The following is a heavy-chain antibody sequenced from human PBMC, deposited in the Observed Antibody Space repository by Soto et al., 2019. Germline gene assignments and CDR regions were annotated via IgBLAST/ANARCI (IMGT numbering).Heavy chain of an antibody. CDR1: GGSISSYY. CDR3: ARPIRRGRPIDDFDI. J-gene: IGHJ3*02. V-gene: IGHV4-59*08. Sequence: PSETLSLTCTVSGGSISSYYWSWIRQPPGKGLEWIGYIYYSGSTNYNPSLKSRVTISVDTSKNQFSLKLSSVTAADTAVYYCARPIRRGRPIDDFDIWGQGTMVTVAS. D-gene: IGHD3-10*01. CDR2: IYYSGST.